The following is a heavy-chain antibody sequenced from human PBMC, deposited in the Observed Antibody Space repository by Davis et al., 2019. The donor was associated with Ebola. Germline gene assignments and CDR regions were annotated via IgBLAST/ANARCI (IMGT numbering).Heavy chain of an antibody. CDR3: ARCSSTSCYSNWFDP. V-gene: IGHV3-30-3*01. J-gene: IGHJ5*02. CDR2: ISYDGSNK. Sequence: PGGSLRLSCAASGFTFSSYAMHWVRQAPGKGLEWVAVISYDGSNKYYADSVKGRFTISRDNSKNTLYLQMNSLRAEDTAVYYCARCSSTSCYSNWFDPWGQGTLVTVSS. CDR1: GFTFSSYA. D-gene: IGHD2-2*01.